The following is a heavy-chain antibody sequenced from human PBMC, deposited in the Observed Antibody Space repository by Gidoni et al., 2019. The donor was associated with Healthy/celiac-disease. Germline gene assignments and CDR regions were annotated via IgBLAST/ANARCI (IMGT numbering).Heavy chain of an antibody. CDR1: GGPISSSNW. J-gene: IGHJ6*02. D-gene: IGHD6-19*01. V-gene: IGHV4-4*02. CDR3: ARDRFLGRAAVAGSGGMDV. Sequence: QVQLQESGPGLVKPAGTLSLTCAVSGGPISSSNWWSWVSQPPGKGLEWIGEIYHSGSTNYNPSLKRRVTISVDKSKNQFSLKLSSVTAADTAVYYCARDRFLGRAAVAGSGGMDVWGQGTTVTVSS. CDR2: IYHSGST.